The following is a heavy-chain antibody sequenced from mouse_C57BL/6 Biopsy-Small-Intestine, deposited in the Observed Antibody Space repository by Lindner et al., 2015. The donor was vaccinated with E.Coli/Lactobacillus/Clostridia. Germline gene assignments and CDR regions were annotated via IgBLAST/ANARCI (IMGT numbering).Heavy chain of an antibody. CDR3: TRFDDGYYVEAMDY. D-gene: IGHD2-3*01. J-gene: IGHJ4*01. Sequence: VQLQESGPELVKPGASVKISCKASGYSFTSYYIHWVKQRPGQGLEWIGWIYPGSGNTKYNEKFNGKATLTADTSSSTAYMQLNSLTFEDSAVYYCTRFDDGYYVEAMDYWGQGTSVTVSS. V-gene: IGHV1-66*01. CDR1: GYSFTSYY. CDR2: IYPGSGNT.